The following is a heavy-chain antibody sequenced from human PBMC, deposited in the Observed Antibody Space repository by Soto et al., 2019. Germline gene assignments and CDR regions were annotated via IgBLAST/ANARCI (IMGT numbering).Heavy chain of an antibody. CDR1: GFTVSSNY. J-gene: IGHJ3*02. Sequence: EVQLVESGGGLIQPGGSLRLSCAASGFTVSSNYMSWVRQAPGKGLEWVSVIYSGGRTNYADSVKGRFTISRNNSKNTLYLQMNSLRAEDTAVYYCARDPGDYDAFDIWGQGTMVTVSS. V-gene: IGHV3-53*01. CDR2: IYSGGRT. D-gene: IGHD4-17*01. CDR3: ARDPGDYDAFDI.